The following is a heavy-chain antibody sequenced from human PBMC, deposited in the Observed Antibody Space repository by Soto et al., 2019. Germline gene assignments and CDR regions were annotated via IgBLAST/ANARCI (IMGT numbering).Heavy chain of an antibody. D-gene: IGHD1-26*01. V-gene: IGHV1-69*13. Sequence: GASVKVSCKASGGTFSSYSISWVLQAPGQGLEWMGGIIPIFGTANYAQKFQGRVTITADESTSTAYMELSSLRSEDTAVYYCARLIVGAAAYYFDYWGQGTLVTVSS. CDR2: IIPIFGTA. CDR3: ARLIVGAAAYYFDY. CDR1: GGTFSSYS. J-gene: IGHJ4*02.